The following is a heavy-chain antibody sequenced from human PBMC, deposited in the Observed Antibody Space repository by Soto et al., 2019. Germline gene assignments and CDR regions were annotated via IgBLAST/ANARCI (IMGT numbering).Heavy chain of an antibody. CDR1: GFTFSDFW. CDR3: ARPTGNGWFEDDH. V-gene: IGHV3-7*01. Sequence: AGGSLRLSCAASGFTFSDFWMSWVRQGPGKRLEWVANINYDGTEKFYVDSVRGRFSISRDNARNSLHLQMNGLRAEDTGMYYCARPTGNGWFEDDHWGQGSLVTAPQ. J-gene: IGHJ4*02. CDR2: INYDGTEK. D-gene: IGHD3-10*01.